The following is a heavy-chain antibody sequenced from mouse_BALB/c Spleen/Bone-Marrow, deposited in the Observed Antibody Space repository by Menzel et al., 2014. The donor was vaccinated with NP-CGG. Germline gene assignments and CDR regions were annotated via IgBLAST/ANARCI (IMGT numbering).Heavy chain of an antibody. J-gene: IGHJ1*01. CDR1: GYTFSSYW. CDR2: GLPGSGST. Sequence: VQLQQSGAELMKPGASVKISCKATGYTFSSYWIEWVKQRPGHGLEWIGAGLPGSGSTNYNEKFKGKATFTADTSSNTAYMQLSSLTSEDSAVYYCARRGGWLGYFDVWAASTTVTVSS. D-gene: IGHD2-3*01. V-gene: IGHV1-9*01. CDR3: ARRGGWLGYFDV.